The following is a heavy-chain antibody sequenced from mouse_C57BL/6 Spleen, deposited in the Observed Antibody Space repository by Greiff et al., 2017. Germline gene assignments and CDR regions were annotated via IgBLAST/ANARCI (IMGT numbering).Heavy chain of an antibody. J-gene: IGHJ4*01. D-gene: IGHD4-1*01. CDR2: IRNKANGYTT. Sequence: EVQGVESGGGLVQPGASLRLSCAASGFTFTDYYMSWVRQPPGKAPEWLALIRNKANGYTTEYTASVKGRFTISRENSQNILYHQMNTLRAEDSATYYCVKALTGYYAMDYWGQGTSVTVSS. CDR3: VKALTGYYAMDY. CDR1: GFTFTDYY. V-gene: IGHV7-4*01.